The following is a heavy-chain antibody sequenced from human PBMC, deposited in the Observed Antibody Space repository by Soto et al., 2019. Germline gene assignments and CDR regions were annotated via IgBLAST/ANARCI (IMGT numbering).Heavy chain of an antibody. Sequence: QVQLVESVGVVVQPGRSLRLSCAASGFSYGMHWVRQAPGKGLEWVAVISYDGSNKYYSVFVMGRFTISRDISKNTLYLQLNSLRREETAVYYCAKQRGMGSSSPFYYWGKGILVTV. D-gene: IGHD6-6*01. CDR2: ISYDGSNK. CDR1: GFSYG. V-gene: IGHV3-30*18. J-gene: IGHJ4*02. CDR3: AKQRGMGSSSPFYY.